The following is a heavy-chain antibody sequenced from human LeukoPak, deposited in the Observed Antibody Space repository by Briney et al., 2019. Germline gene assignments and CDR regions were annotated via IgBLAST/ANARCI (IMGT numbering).Heavy chain of an antibody. CDR2: INHSGST. V-gene: IGHV4-34*01. D-gene: IGHD3-10*01. CDR1: GGSFSGYY. Sequence: SETLSLTCAVYGGSFSGYYWSWIRQPPGKGLEWIGEINHSGSTNYNPSLKSRLTISVDTSKNQFSLKLSSVTAADTAVYYCARVLLPVRVGMDVWGQGTTVTVSS. J-gene: IGHJ6*02. CDR3: ARVLLPVRVGMDV.